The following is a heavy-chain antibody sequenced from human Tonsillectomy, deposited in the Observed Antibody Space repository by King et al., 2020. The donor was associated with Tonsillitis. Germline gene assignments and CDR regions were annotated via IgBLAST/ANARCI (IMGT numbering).Heavy chain of an antibody. CDR1: GFTFSRYG. D-gene: IGHD7-27*01. CDR2: ISFDGSNK. Sequence: QLVQSGGGVVQPGRSLRLSCETSGFTFSRYGMHWVRQAPGKGLEWVAVISFDGSNKHEIDSVKGRFTISRDNSKNTLYLQMNSLRAEDTAVYYCARERTYNFDWGIDHGGQGTLVTVSS. J-gene: IGHJ4*02. V-gene: IGHV3-33*05. CDR3: ARERTYNFDWGIDH.